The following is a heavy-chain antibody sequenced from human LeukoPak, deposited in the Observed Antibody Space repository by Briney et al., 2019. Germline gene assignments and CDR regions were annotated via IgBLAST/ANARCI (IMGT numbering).Heavy chain of an antibody. V-gene: IGHV3-11*01. J-gene: IGHJ4*02. CDR1: GFTFSDYY. Sequence: PGGFLRLSCAASGFTFSDYYMSWIRQAPGKGLEWVSYISSSGSTIYYADSVKGRFTISRDNAKNSLYLQMNSLRAEDTAVYYCARRTIFGVVISYYFDYWGQGTLVTVSS. D-gene: IGHD3-3*01. CDR2: ISSSGSTI. CDR3: ARRTIFGVVISYYFDY.